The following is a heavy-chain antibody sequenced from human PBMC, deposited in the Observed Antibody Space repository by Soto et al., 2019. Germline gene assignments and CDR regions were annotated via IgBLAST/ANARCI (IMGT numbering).Heavy chain of an antibody. J-gene: IGHJ6*04. Sequence: PGGSLRLSCAASGFTFSSYAMHWVRQAPGKGLEWVAVISYDGSNKYYADSVKGRFTISRDNSKNTLYLQMNSLRAEDTAVYYCARDRDTGSSWWRGNYYGMEVWGKRTTVTVSA. D-gene: IGHD2-15*01. CDR2: ISYDGSNK. CDR3: ARDRDTGSSWWRGNYYGMEV. CDR1: GFTFSSYA. V-gene: IGHV3-30-3*01.